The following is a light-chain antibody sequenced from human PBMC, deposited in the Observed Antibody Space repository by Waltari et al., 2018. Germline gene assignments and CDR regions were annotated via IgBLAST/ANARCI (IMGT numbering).Light chain of an antibody. CDR3: HQYDHWPTFT. CDR1: QSVSGN. J-gene: IGKJ2*01. Sequence: EIVMTQSPATLSVSPGEGVTLSCRASQSVSGNLAWYQPRPGQAPRLLISGASTRATGIPARFSGSGSVTEFTLTISSLQSEDFAVYYCHQYDHWPTFTFGQGTKLEI. CDR2: GAS. V-gene: IGKV3-15*01.